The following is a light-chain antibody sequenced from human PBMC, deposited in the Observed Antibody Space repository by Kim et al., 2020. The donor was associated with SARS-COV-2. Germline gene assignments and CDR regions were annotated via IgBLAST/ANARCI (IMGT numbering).Light chain of an antibody. Sequence: NFMLTHPHSVSESPGKTVTIPCTRTSDTSATNYVQWYQQRPGRAPTTVIYEDYQRPSGVPDRFSASIDISSNSASLTISELKTEDEADYYCQSYDSSTWVFGGGTQLTVL. CDR2: EDY. CDR1: SDTSATNY. V-gene: IGLV6-57*04. J-gene: IGLJ3*02. CDR3: QSYDSSTWV.